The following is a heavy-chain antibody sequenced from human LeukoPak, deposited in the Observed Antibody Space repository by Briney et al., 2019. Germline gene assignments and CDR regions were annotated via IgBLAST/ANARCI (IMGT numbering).Heavy chain of an antibody. V-gene: IGHV3-30-3*01. CDR3: ARDNNWGSTHY. D-gene: IGHD7-27*01. Sequence: PGRSLGLSCAASGFTFNTYAMHWVRQAPGKGLEWVAVVSYDGSNKYYADSVQGRFTVSRDNSKNTLYLQMNTLRAEDTAVYYCARDNNWGSTHYWGQGTLVTVSS. CDR2: VSYDGSNK. J-gene: IGHJ4*02. CDR1: GFTFNTYA.